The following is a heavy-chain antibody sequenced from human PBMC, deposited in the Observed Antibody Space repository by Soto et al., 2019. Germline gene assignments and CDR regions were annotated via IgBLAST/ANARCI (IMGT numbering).Heavy chain of an antibody. Sequence: QITLKESGPTLVKPTQTLTLTCTFSGFSLSTSGVGVGWIRQPPAKALEWLALTYWDDDKRYSPSLKRRLTITKDTSKNQVVLTMTNMDPVDTATYYCAHTLPPWGGMDVWGQGTTVTVSS. CDR2: TYWDDDK. J-gene: IGHJ6*02. D-gene: IGHD7-27*01. V-gene: IGHV2-5*02. CDR3: AHTLPPWGGMDV. CDR1: GFSLSTSGVG.